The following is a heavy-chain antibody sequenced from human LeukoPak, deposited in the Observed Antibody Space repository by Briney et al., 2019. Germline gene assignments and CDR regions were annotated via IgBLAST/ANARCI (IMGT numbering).Heavy chain of an antibody. CDR3: ARVGPYYYDSSGYIFDY. J-gene: IGHJ4*02. V-gene: IGHV4-59*01. Sequence: SETLSLTRTVSGGSISSYYWSWIRQPPGKGLEWIGYIYYSGSTNYNPSLKSRVTISVDTSKNQFSLKLSSVTAADTAVYYCARVGPYYYDSSGYIFDYWGQGTLVTVSS. D-gene: IGHD3-22*01. CDR1: GGSISSYY. CDR2: IYYSGST.